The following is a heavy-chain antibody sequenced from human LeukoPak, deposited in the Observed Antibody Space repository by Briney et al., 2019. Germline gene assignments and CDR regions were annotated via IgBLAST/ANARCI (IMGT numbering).Heavy chain of an antibody. Sequence: GGSLRLSCAVSGFTITSWSMNWVRQAPGKGLEWVAVIWYDGSNKYYADSVKGRFTISRDNSKNTLYLQMNSLRAEDTAVYYCAKETYDILTGYSRAFDYWGQGTLVTVSS. CDR2: IWYDGSNK. CDR3: AKETYDILTGYSRAFDY. J-gene: IGHJ4*02. CDR1: GFTITSWS. D-gene: IGHD3-9*01. V-gene: IGHV3-33*06.